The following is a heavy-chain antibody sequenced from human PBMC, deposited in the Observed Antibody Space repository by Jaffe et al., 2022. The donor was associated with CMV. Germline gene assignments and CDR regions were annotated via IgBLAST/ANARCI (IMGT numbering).Heavy chain of an antibody. J-gene: IGHJ4*02. CDR3: ARNAQLVYDFWSGYYTGGGGCGDCYPYYFDY. D-gene: IGHD3-3*01. CDR2: ISSSGSTI. CDR1: GFTFSSYE. Sequence: EVQLVESGGGLVQPGGSLRLSCAASGFTFSSYEMNWVRQAPGKGLEWVSYISSSGSTIYYADSVKGRFTISRDNAKNSLYLQMNSLRAEDTAVYYCARNAQLVYDFWSGYYTGGGGCGDCYPYYFDYWGQGTLVTVSS. V-gene: IGHV3-48*03.